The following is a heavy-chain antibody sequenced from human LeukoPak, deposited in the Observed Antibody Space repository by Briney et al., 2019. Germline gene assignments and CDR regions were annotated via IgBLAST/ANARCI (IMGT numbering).Heavy chain of an antibody. V-gene: IGHV3-21*01. Sequence: GGSLRLSCAASGFTFSSYSMNWARQAPGKGLEWVSSISSSSSYIYYADSVKGRFTISRDNAKNSLYLQMNSLRAEDTAVYYCARDRTTYYGDYGTHVDYWGQGTLVTVSS. CDR1: GFTFSSYS. J-gene: IGHJ4*02. CDR2: ISSSSSYI. CDR3: ARDRTTYYGDYGTHVDY. D-gene: IGHD4-17*01.